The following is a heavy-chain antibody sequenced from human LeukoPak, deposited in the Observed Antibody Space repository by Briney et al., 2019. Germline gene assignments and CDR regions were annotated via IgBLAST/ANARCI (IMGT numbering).Heavy chain of an antibody. D-gene: IGHD3-16*02. Sequence: GGSLRLSCAASGFTFSSYEMNWVRRAPGKGLEWVSYISSSGSTIYYADSVKGRFTISRDNAKNSLYLQMNSLRAEDTAVYYCARDLGELSHDYWGQGTLVTVSS. V-gene: IGHV3-48*03. CDR1: GFTFSSYE. CDR2: ISSSGSTI. CDR3: ARDLGELSHDY. J-gene: IGHJ4*02.